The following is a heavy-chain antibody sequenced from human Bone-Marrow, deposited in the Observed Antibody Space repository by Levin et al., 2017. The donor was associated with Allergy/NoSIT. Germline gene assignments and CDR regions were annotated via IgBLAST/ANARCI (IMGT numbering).Heavy chain of an antibody. D-gene: IGHD3-16*01. V-gene: IGHV2-5*02. Sequence: SGPTLVKPTQTLTLTCTFSGFSLSTGGVGVGWIRQPPGKALEWLALIYWDDDKRYSPSLRSRLTVTKDTSKNQVVLTMVNLDPVDTATYYCAHRLITGSPWDYGVFDTWGQGTLVTVSS. CDR1: GFSLSTGGVG. CDR3: AHRLITGSPWDYGVFDT. CDR2: IYWDDDK. J-gene: IGHJ3*02.